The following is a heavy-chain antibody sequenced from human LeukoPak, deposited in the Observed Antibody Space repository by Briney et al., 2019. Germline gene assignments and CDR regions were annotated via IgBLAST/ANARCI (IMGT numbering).Heavy chain of an antibody. Sequence: GGSLRLSCAASGFTFSSYEMNWVRQAPGKGLEWVSYISSSGSTIYYADSVKGRFTISRDNAKNSLYLQMNSLRAEDTAVYYCARGAPGEIMDYFDYWGQGPWSPSPQ. CDR3: ARGAPGEIMDYFDY. D-gene: IGHD2-8*01. V-gene: IGHV3-48*03. CDR2: ISSSGSTI. CDR1: GFTFSSYE. J-gene: IGHJ4*02.